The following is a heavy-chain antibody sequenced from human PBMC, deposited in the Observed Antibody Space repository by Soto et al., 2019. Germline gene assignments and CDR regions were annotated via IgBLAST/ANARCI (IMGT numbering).Heavy chain of an antibody. D-gene: IGHD3-9*01. V-gene: IGHV5-51*01. CDR1: GYSFTSYW. J-gene: IGHJ6*02. Sequence: PGESLKISCKGSGYSFTSYWIGWVRQMPGKGLEWMGIIYPGDSDTRYSPSFQGQVTISADKSISTAYLQWSSLKASDTAMYYCARHSPPYYDILTGPGYGMDVWGQGTTVTVSS. CDR3: ARHSPPYYDILTGPGYGMDV. CDR2: IYPGDSDT.